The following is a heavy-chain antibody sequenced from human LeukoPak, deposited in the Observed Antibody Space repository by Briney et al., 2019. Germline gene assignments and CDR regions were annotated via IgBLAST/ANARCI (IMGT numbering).Heavy chain of an antibody. V-gene: IGHV5-10-1*01. CDR1: GYSFTSYW. CDR2: IDRSDSYT. D-gene: IGHD2-15*01. J-gene: IGHJ6*02. CDR3: AAGYCSGGSCYSADDYYYYGMDV. Sequence: GESLKICCKGSGYSFTSYWISWVRQMPGKGLEWMGRIDRSDSYTNYSPAFQGHVTISADQSIGTACLRRGSLKASDTAMYYCAAGYCSGGSCYSADDYYYYGMDVWGQGTTVTVSS.